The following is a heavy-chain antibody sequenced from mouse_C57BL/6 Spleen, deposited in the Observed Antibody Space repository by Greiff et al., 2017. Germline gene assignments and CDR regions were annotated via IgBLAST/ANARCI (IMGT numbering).Heavy chain of an antibody. CDR2: IDPSDSYT. Sequence: QVQLQQPGAELVMPGASVKLSCKASGYTFTSYWMHWVKQRPGQGLEWIGEIDPSDSYTNYNQTFKGKSTLTVDKSSSTAYMQLSSLTSEDSAVYYCARWYYGGYAMDYWGQGTSVTVSS. V-gene: IGHV1-69*01. CDR3: ARWYYGGYAMDY. CDR1: GYTFTSYW. D-gene: IGHD1-1*01. J-gene: IGHJ4*01.